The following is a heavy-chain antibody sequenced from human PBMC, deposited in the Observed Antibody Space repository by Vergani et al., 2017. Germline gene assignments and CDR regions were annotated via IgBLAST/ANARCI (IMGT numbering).Heavy chain of an antibody. V-gene: IGHV4-59*01. CDR1: GGSISSYY. CDR3: ARGLVAARPDRYFDY. CDR2: IYYSGST. D-gene: IGHD6-6*01. Sequence: QVQLQESGPGLVKPSETLSLTCTVSGGSISSYYWSWIRQPPGKGLEWIGYIYYSGSTNYNPSLKSRVTISVDTSKNQCSLKLSSVTAADTAVYYCARGLVAARPDRYFDYGGQGTLVTVSS. J-gene: IGHJ4*02.